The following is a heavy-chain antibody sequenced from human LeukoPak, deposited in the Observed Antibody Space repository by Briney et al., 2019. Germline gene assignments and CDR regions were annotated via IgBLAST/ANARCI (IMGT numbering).Heavy chain of an antibody. D-gene: IGHD6-19*01. Sequence: SETLSLTCTVSGGSIGSSNYYWGWVRQPPGKGLEWIGFLHSSGNTYYSPSLNSRVTMSVDMSNNQFSLILTSVTVADTAVYYCASKRSSSGWAYYFDYWGQGTLVTVSS. V-gene: IGHV4-39*01. CDR3: ASKRSSSGWAYYFDY. J-gene: IGHJ4*02. CDR2: LHSSGNT. CDR1: GGSIGSSNYY.